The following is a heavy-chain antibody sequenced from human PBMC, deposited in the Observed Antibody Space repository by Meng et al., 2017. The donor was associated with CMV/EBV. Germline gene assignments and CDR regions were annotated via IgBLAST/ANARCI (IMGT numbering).Heavy chain of an antibody. D-gene: IGHD5-24*01. J-gene: IGHJ4*02. CDR1: GFTFSSYA. CDR3: ARGSPGERWLQKPALDY. CDR2: ISYDGSNK. V-gene: IGHV3-30-3*01. Sequence: GESLKISCAASGFTFSSYAMHWVRQAPGKGLEWVAVISYDGSNKYYADSVKGRFTISRDNSKNTLYLQMNSLRAEDTAVYYCARGSPGERWLQKPALDYWGQGTLVTVSS.